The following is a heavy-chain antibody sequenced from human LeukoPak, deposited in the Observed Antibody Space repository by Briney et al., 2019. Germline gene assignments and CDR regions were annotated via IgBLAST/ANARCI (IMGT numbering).Heavy chain of an antibody. CDR2: INHSGST. J-gene: IGHJ4*02. D-gene: IGHD5-18*01. CDR1: GGSFSGYY. CDR3: ARERGHSYGYLDY. Sequence: SETLSLTCAVYGGSFSGYYWSWIRQPPGKGLEWIGEINHSGSTNYNPSLKSRVTISVDTSKNQFSLKLSSVTAADTAVYYCARERGHSYGYLDYWGQGTLVTVSS. V-gene: IGHV4-34*01.